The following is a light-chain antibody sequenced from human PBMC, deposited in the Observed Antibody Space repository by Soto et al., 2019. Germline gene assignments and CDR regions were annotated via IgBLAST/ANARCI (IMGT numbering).Light chain of an antibody. Sequence: EIVLTQSPATLSLSPGERATLSCRASQSVSSYLAWYQQKPGQAPRLLIYDASNRATGIPARFSGSGSGTDFTLTISRLEPEDFAVYYCQQYGSSPTFGQGTKV. J-gene: IGKJ1*01. V-gene: IGKV3-20*01. CDR2: DAS. CDR1: QSVSSY. CDR3: QQYGSSPT.